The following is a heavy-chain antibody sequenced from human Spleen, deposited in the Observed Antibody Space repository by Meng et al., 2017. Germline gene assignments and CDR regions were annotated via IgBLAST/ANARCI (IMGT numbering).Heavy chain of an antibody. V-gene: IGHV3-74*01. J-gene: IGHJ4*02. CDR2: INTDGTST. CDR3: ARSPIDKYDLSALPLDY. Sequence: GESLKISCAASGFTLSSYWIHWVRQSPGEGLVWVSHINTDGTSTRYADSVKGRFTISRDNSKNTVFLHINSLRPEDTAVYYCARSPIDKYDLSALPLDYWGQGTLVTVSS. D-gene: IGHD3-22*01. CDR1: GFTLSSYW.